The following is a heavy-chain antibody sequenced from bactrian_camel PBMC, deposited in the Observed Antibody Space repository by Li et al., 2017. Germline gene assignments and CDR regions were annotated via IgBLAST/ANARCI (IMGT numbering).Heavy chain of an antibody. Sequence: HVQLVESGGGSVQNGGSLRLSCAAAERTFVNNCMGWFRQTPGNEREGVATIRTDNGRTTYADSVKGRFTISQDTVTATVYLQMDDLKPEDTAMYHCAAAYPYDKHHTVIPIGTRIPGFGHWGQGTQVTVS. J-gene: IGHJ4*01. V-gene: IGHV3S53*01. CDR1: ERTFVNNC. CDR3: AAAYPYDKHHTVIPIGTRIPGFGH. CDR2: IRTDNGRT. D-gene: IGHD1*01.